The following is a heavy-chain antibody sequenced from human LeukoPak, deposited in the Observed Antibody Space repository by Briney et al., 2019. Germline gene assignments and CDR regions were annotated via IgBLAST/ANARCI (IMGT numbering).Heavy chain of an antibody. CDR3: ARIMAVAGTPRYYYYYYMDV. Sequence: SETLSLTCAVYGGSFSGYYWSWIRQPPGKGLEWIGEINHSGSTNYNPSLKSRVTISVDTSKNQFSLKLSSVTAADTAVYYCARIMAVAGTPRYYYYYYMDVWGKGTTVTISS. CDR1: GGSFSGYY. J-gene: IGHJ6*03. D-gene: IGHD6-19*01. V-gene: IGHV4-34*01. CDR2: INHSGST.